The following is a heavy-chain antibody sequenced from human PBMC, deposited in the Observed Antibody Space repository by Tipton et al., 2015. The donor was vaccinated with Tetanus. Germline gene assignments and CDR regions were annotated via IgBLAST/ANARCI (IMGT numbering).Heavy chain of an antibody. CDR1: GGSVSSGSYY. CDR2: ILYGAST. V-gene: IGHV4-61*01. Sequence: TLPLTCTVFGGSVSSGSYYWAWIRQPPGKGLEYIGYILYGASTHYNPSLKSRVTVSADPSQNQFSLKLSSVTAADTAVYYCARIHDFLSGHFYFWGQGTLVTVSS. J-gene: IGHJ4*02. D-gene: IGHD3-3*01. CDR3: ARIHDFLSGHFYF.